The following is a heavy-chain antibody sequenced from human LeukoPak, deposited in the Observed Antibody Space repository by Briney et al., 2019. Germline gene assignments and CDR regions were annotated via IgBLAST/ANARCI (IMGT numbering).Heavy chain of an antibody. J-gene: IGHJ4*02. V-gene: IGHV3-7*01. D-gene: IGHD6-19*01. CDR3: ARASAVAGTRDY. CDR2: IKQDGSDK. Sequence: GGSLRLSCTASGFSFSSYWMSWVRQAPGKGQEWVANIKQDGSDKYYVHSVKGRFTISRDNAKNSLYLQMNSLRAEDSALYYCARASAVAGTRDYWGQGTLVTVSS. CDR1: GFSFSSYW.